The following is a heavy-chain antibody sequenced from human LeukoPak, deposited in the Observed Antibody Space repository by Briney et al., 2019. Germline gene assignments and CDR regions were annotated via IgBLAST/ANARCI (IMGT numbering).Heavy chain of an antibody. J-gene: IGHJ6*03. D-gene: IGHD6-19*01. CDR2: ISAYNGNT. CDR1: GYTFTSYG. Sequence: ASVKVSCKASGYTFTSYGISWVRQAPGQGLEWMGWISAYNGNTNYAQKLQGRVTMTTDTSTGTAYMELRSLRSDDTAVYYCARVAYSSGWWGTSNRYYYYYMDVWGKGTTVTVSS. V-gene: IGHV1-18*01. CDR3: ARVAYSSGWWGTSNRYYYYYMDV.